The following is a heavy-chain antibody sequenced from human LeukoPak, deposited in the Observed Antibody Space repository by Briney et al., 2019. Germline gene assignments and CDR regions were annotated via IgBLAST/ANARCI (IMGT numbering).Heavy chain of an antibody. J-gene: IGHJ4*02. CDR1: GFTFSSYA. CDR3: ARDDSSGDTAMVPTDY. Sequence: GGSLRPSCAASGFTFSSYAMSWVRQAPGKGLEWVSAISGSGGSTYYADSVKGRFTISRDNSKNTLYLQMNSLRAEDTAVYYCARDDSSGDTAMVPTDYWGQGTLVTVSS. CDR2: ISGSGGST. D-gene: IGHD5-18*01. V-gene: IGHV3-23*01.